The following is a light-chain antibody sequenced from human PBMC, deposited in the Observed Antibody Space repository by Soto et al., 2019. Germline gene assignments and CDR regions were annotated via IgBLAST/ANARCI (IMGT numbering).Light chain of an antibody. J-gene: IGKJ1*01. CDR2: DAS. V-gene: IGKV1-5*01. CDR1: QSISSW. CDR3: QQYNSYPST. Sequence: DIQITQSPSTLSSSVLERFTITCRASQSISSWLAWYQQKPGKAPKLLIYDASNLETGVPSRFSGSGSGTEFTLTISSLQPDDFATYYCQQYNSYPSTFGQGTKVDIK.